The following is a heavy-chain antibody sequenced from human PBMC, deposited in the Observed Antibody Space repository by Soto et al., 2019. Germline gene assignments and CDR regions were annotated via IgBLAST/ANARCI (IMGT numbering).Heavy chain of an antibody. D-gene: IGHD3-22*01. Sequence: QVQLQESGPGLVKPSETLSLTCTVSGGSISSYYWSWIRQPPGKGLEWIGYIYYSGSTNYNPSLKSRVTISVDTSKNQFSLKLSSVTAADTAVYYCALARGDYYDSSGYRPISFDYWGQGTLVTVSS. V-gene: IGHV4-59*01. J-gene: IGHJ4*02. CDR2: IYYSGST. CDR1: GGSISSYY. CDR3: ALARGDYYDSSGYRPISFDY.